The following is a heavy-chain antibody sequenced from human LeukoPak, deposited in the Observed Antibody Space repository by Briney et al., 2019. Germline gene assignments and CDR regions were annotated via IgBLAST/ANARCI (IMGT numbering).Heavy chain of an antibody. D-gene: IGHD5-12*01. J-gene: IGHJ4*02. V-gene: IGHV4-4*02. Sequence: VXGXSISXXXWWSXXXXPPXXXXXWIGEIYHSGSTNYNPSLKSRVTISVDKSKNQFSLKLSSVTAADTAVYYCARSYSGYDSNSDWGQGTLVTVSS. CDR2: IYHSGST. CDR3: ARSYSGYDSNSD. CDR1: GXSISXXXW.